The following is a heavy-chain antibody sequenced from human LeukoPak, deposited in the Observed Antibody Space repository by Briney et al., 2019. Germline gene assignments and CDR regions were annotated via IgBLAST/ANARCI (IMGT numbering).Heavy chain of an antibody. CDR1: GFTFSNYW. J-gene: IGHJ3*02. Sequence: GGSLRLSCPASGFTFSNYWMHWVRQAPGKGLVWVSLINTDGRTTRYADSVKGRFTTSRDNAKKTLYLQMNSLRAEDTAVYYCARGGLNALEAFDIWGQGTLVTVSS. V-gene: IGHV3-74*01. D-gene: IGHD1-1*01. CDR3: ARGGLNALEAFDI. CDR2: INTDGRTT.